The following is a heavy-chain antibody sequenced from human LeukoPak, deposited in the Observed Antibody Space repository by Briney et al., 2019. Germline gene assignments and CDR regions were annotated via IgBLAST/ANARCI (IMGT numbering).Heavy chain of an antibody. CDR1: GFTFSSYS. Sequence: GGSLRLSCAASGFTFSSYSMNWVRQAPGKGLEWVSSISSSSSYIYYADSVKGRYTISRDNAKNSLYLQMNSLRAEDTAVYYCARGRATYDFWSGYLFDYWGQGTLVTVSS. V-gene: IGHV3-21*01. J-gene: IGHJ4*02. CDR3: ARGRATYDFWSGYLFDY. CDR2: ISSSSSYI. D-gene: IGHD3-3*01.